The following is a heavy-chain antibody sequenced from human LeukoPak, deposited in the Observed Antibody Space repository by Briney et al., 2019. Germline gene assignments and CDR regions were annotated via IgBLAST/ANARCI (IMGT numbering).Heavy chain of an antibody. J-gene: IGHJ4*02. CDR2: INPNSGGT. V-gene: IGHV1-2*02. D-gene: IGHD5-12*01. CDR1: GYTFTGYY. CDR3: ARGGIKWPITAGCDY. Sequence: ASVKVSCKASGYTFTGYYMHWVRQAPGQGLEWMGWINPNSGGTKYAQKFQGRVTMTRDTSISTAYMELSRLRSDDTAVYYCARGGIKWPITAGCDYWGQGTLVTVSS.